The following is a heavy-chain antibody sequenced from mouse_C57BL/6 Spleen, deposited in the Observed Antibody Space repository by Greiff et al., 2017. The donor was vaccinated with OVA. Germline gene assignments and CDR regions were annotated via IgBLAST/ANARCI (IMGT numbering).Heavy chain of an antibody. Sequence: VQLQQPGAELVKPGASVKLSCKASGYTFTSYWMHWVKQRPGQGLEWIGMIHPNSGSTNYNEKFKSKATLTVDKSSSTAYMQLSSLTSEDAAVYYCARSDYYGSSVAYWGQGTLVTVSA. J-gene: IGHJ3*01. V-gene: IGHV1-64*01. CDR2: IHPNSGST. D-gene: IGHD1-1*01. CDR3: ARSDYYGSSVAY. CDR1: GYTFTSYW.